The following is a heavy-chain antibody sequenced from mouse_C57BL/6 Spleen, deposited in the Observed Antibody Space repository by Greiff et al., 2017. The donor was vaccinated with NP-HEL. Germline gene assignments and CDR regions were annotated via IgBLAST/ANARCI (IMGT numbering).Heavy chain of an antibody. D-gene: IGHD1-1*01. V-gene: IGHV5-4*01. Sequence: EVKVVESGGGLVKPGGSLKLSCAASGFTFSSYAMSWVRQTPEKRLEWVATISDGGSYTYYPDNVKGRFTISRDNAKNNLYLQMSHLKSEDTAMYYCAREGGYYGSSFFDYWGQGTTLTVSS. CDR1: GFTFSSYA. CDR2: ISDGGSYT. CDR3: AREGGYYGSSFFDY. J-gene: IGHJ2*01.